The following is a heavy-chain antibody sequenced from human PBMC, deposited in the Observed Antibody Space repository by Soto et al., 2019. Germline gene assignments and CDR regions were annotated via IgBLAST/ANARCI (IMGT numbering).Heavy chain of an antibody. D-gene: IGHD5-18*01. Sequence: LSLTCTVSGGSISSYYWSWIRQPPGKGLEWIGYIYYSGSTNYNPSLKSRVTMSVDTSKNQFSLKLSSVTAADTAVYYCARDSGYSYGDFDYWGQGTLVTVSS. J-gene: IGHJ4*02. V-gene: IGHV4-59*01. CDR3: ARDSGYSYGDFDY. CDR2: IYYSGST. CDR1: GGSISSYY.